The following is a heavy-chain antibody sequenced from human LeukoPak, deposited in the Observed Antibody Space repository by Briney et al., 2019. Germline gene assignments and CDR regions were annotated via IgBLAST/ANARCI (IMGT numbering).Heavy chain of an antibody. J-gene: IGHJ4*02. CDR1: GNTFTGYY. CDR2: INPNSGGT. Sequence: ASVKVSCKASGNTFTGYYMHWVRQAPGQGLEWMGWINPNSGGTNYAQKFQGRVTMTRDTSISTAYMELSRLRSDDTAVYYCARAGIDIVLMVYAYYFDYWGQGTLVTVSS. CDR3: ARAGIDIVLMVYAYYFDY. D-gene: IGHD2-8*01. V-gene: IGHV1-2*02.